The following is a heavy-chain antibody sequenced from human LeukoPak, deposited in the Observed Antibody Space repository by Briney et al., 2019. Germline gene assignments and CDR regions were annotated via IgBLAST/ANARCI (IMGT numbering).Heavy chain of an antibody. CDR1: GGSFSGYY. CDR2: VNHCGST. CDR3: ASQGHHGKIVGTTLSYFYMDV. Sequence: PSETLSLTCAVYGGSFSGYYWSWSRQPPGKGLEWIGVVNHCGSTNYNPSLKSRVTISVDTSKNQFSLKLSSVTAADTAFYYCASQGHHGKIVGTTLSYFYMDVWGKGTTVAVSS. D-gene: IGHD1-26*01. J-gene: IGHJ6*03. V-gene: IGHV4-34*01.